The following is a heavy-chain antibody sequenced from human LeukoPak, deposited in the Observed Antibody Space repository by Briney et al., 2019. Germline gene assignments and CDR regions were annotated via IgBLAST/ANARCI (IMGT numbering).Heavy chain of an antibody. CDR3: AKDPYNRYFAWTGYFDL. CDR1: AFTFSDYG. Sequence: GRSLRLSCVASAFTFSDYGMHWVRQAPGKGLEWVAIISYDGSKKQYADSVKGRFTISRDNSKKTLYLQMNSLRADDAAVYYCAKDPYNRYFAWTGYFDLWGQGTLVTVSS. J-gene: IGHJ4*02. V-gene: IGHV3-30*18. D-gene: IGHD3-9*01. CDR2: ISYDGSKK.